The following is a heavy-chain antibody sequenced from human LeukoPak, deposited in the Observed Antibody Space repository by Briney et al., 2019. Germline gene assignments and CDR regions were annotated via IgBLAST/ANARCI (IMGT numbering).Heavy chain of an antibody. D-gene: IGHD2-2*01. CDR1: GGSISSGGYY. V-gene: IGHV4-30-2*01. Sequence: PSETLSLTCTVSGGSISSGGYYWSWIRQPPGKGLEWIGYIYHSGSTYYNPSLKGRVTISVDRSKNQFSLKLSSVTAADTAVYYCARVGVYGLCSSSACFSPFDSWGQGTLVTV. CDR2: IYHSGST. CDR3: ARVGVYGLCSSSACFSPFDS. J-gene: IGHJ4*02.